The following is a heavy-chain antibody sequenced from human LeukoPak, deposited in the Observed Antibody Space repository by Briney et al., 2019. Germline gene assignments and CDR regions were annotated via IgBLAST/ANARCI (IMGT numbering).Heavy chain of an antibody. V-gene: IGHV2-70*04. CDR1: GFSLTTYGMR. D-gene: IGHD1-26*01. CDR3: ARMRSDASGLFDN. J-gene: IGHJ4*02. CDR2: IDWDDDK. Sequence: ESGPTLVNPTQTLTLTCTFSGFSLTTYGMRVNWIRQPPGKALEWLARIDWDDDKFYSTSLKTRLTISKDTSKNQVVLRMTNMDPVDTATYYCARMRSDASGLFDNWGQGILVTVSS.